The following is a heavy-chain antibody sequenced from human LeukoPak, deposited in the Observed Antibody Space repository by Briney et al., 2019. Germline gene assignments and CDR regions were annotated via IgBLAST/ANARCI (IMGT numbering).Heavy chain of an antibody. J-gene: IGHJ2*01. Sequence: PSETLSLTCTVSGGSISSGSYYWSWIRQPAGEGLEWIGRIYTSGSTNYNPSLKSRVTISVDTSKNQFSLKLSSVTAADTAVYYCARGIVGAIPYWYFDLWGRGTLVTVSS. CDR1: GGSISSGSYY. CDR2: IYTSGST. CDR3: ARGIVGAIPYWYFDL. D-gene: IGHD1-26*01. V-gene: IGHV4-61*02.